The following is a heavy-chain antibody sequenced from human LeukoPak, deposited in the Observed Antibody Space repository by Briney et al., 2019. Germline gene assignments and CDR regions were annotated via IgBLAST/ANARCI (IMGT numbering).Heavy chain of an antibody. D-gene: IGHD1-14*01. V-gene: IGHV4-30-4*01. CDR2: IYYSGST. Sequence: SETLSLTCTVSGGSIRSGDFYWSWIRQPPGKGLEWIGYIYYSGSTNYKPSLKSRVTISKDTSKNQFSLKLSSVTAADTAVYYCASGRPIFQHWGQGTLVTVSS. CDR3: ASGRPIFQH. CDR1: GGSIRSGDFY. J-gene: IGHJ1*01.